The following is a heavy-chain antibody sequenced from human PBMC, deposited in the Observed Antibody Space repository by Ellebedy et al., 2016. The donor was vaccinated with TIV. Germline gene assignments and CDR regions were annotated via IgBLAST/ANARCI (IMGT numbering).Heavy chain of an antibody. CDR1: GGSISGGGYS. CDR3: ARAIIAPRPYYFDF. Sequence: SETLSLTXTVSGGSISGGGYSWSWIRQPPGKGLEWIGYIHHMGSTYYNPSLKSRVTMSIDKSKTQFSLKLTSVTAADTAVYYCARAIIAPRPYYFDFWGQGALVTVSS. V-gene: IGHV4-30-2*01. J-gene: IGHJ4*02. CDR2: IHHMGST. D-gene: IGHD6-6*01.